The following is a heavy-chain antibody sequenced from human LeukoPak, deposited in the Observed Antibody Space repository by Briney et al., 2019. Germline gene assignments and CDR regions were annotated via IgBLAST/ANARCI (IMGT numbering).Heavy chain of an antibody. CDR3: ARDRDSSSWYPRSPDY. CDR1: GGSISSYY. J-gene: IGHJ4*02. CDR2: IYTSGST. D-gene: IGHD6-13*01. V-gene: IGHV4-4*07. Sequence: SGTLSLTCTVSGGSISSYYWGWIRQPAGKGLEWIGRIYTSGSTNYNPSLKSRVTMSVDTSKDQFSLKLSSVTAADTAVYYCARDRDSSSWYPRSPDYWGQGTLVTVSS.